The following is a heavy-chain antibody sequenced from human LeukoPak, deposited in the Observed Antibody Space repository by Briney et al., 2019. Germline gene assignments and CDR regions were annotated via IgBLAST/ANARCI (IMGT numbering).Heavy chain of an antibody. CDR3: AGGVDIRQTDY. J-gene: IGHJ4*02. D-gene: IGHD3-10*01. CDR1: GGSISNYY. CDR2: IYYGGST. V-gene: IGHV4-59*08. Sequence: PSETLSLTCTVSGGSISNYYWSWIRQPPGKGLEWIGYIYYGGSTNYNPSLKSRVTISVDTSKNQFSLKLSSVTAADTAVYYCAGGVDIRQTDYWGQGTLVTASS.